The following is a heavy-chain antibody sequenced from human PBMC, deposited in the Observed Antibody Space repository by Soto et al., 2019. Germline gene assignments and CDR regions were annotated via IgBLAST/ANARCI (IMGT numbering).Heavy chain of an antibody. V-gene: IGHV3-33*01. CDR1: GFTFSSYG. CDR2: IWYDGTNK. Sequence: QVQLVESGGGVVQPGRSLRLSCAASGFTFSSYGMHWVRQAPGKGLEWVAVIWYDGTNKYYADSVKGRLTSSRDNSKNSLYLQMSSLRAEDTAVYYCARDRGAVAGTRYYYGMDVWGQGTTVTVSS. CDR3: ARDRGAVAGTRYYYGMDV. J-gene: IGHJ6*02. D-gene: IGHD6-13*01.